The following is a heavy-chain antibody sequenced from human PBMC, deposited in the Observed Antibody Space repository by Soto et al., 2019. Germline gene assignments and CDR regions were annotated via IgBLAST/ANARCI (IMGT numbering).Heavy chain of an antibody. J-gene: IGHJ6*02. CDR3: ARLRPYTMDV. V-gene: IGHV4-39*01. CDR2: IYYTGST. Sequence: SETLSLTCDVSGGSIDNSHSFWGWLRQPPGKGLESIGTIYYTGSTYYNPSLKRRVTISVDTSKNQFPLKLSSVTAADTAVYYCARLRPYTMDVWGQGTTVTVSS. CDR1: GGSIDNSHSF. D-gene: IGHD1-1*01.